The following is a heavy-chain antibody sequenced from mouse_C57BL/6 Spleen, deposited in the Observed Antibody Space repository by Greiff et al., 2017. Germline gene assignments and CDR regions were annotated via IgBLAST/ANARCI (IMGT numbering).Heavy chain of an antibody. V-gene: IGHV1-15*01. CDR3: TREEDYDYEAWFAY. Sequence: LVRPGASVTLSCKASGYTFTDYEMHWVKQTPVHGLEWIGAIDPETGGTAYNQKFKGKAILTADKSSSTAYMELRSLTSEDSAVYYCTREEDYDYEAWFAYWGQGTLVTVSA. D-gene: IGHD2-4*01. CDR1: GYTFTDYE. J-gene: IGHJ3*01. CDR2: IDPETGGT.